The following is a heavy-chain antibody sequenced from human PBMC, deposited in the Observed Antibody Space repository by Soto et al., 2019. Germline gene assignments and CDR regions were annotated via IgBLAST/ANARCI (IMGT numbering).Heavy chain of an antibody. D-gene: IGHD6-13*01. J-gene: IGHJ6*02. CDR1: GVTFSSYW. CDR3: ARDLLDAYSSRDYGMDV. Sequence: GSLRLSCAASGVTFSSYWMHWVRQAPGKGLVWVSRINSDGSSTSYADSVKGRFTISRDNAKSTLYLQMNSLRAEDTAVYYCARDLLDAYSSRDYGMDVWGQGTTVTVSS. CDR2: INSDGSST. V-gene: IGHV3-74*01.